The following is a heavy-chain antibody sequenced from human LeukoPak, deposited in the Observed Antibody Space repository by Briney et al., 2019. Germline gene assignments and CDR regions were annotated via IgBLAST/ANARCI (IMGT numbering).Heavy chain of an antibody. Sequence: PSETLSLTCSVSGGSLSSSRYFWAWIRQPPGKGLDWIGSIYNSGTTHYTASLKSRVSMSLDRSRNQFSLRLNSVTAADTAVYYCARGYGYYLGQFDPWGQGTPVIVSS. CDR3: ARGYGYYLGQFDP. CDR2: IYNSGTT. CDR1: GGSLSSSRYF. J-gene: IGHJ5*02. V-gene: IGHV4-39*07. D-gene: IGHD3-22*01.